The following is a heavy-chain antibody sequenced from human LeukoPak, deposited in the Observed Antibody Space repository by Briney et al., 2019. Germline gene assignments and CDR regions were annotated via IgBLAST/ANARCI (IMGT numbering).Heavy chain of an antibody. CDR3: ARDAEYYDILTGYYSYNWFDP. D-gene: IGHD3-9*01. CDR1: GFTFSSYS. J-gene: IGHJ5*02. Sequence: GRSLRLSCAASGFTFSSYSMNWVRQAPGKGLEWVSSISSSSSYIYYADSVKGRFTISRDNAKNSLYLQMSSLRAEDTAVYYCARDAEYYDILTGYYSYNWFDPWGQGTLVTVSS. CDR2: ISSSSSYI. V-gene: IGHV3-21*01.